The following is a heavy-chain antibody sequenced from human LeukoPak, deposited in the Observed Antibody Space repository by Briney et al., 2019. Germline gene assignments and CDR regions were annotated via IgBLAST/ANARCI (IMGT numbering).Heavy chain of an antibody. J-gene: IGHJ4*02. D-gene: IGHD3-10*01. CDR2: ISGSGGST. V-gene: IGHV3-23*01. CDR1: GFTFSSYG. CDR3: AKDRPRDYYGSGSWYYFDY. Sequence: PGGSLRLSCAASGFTFSSYGMSWVRQAPGKGLEWVSAISGSGGSTYYADSVKGRFTISRDNSKNTLYLQMNSLRAEDTAVYYCAKDRPRDYYGSGSWYYFDYWGQGTLVTVSS.